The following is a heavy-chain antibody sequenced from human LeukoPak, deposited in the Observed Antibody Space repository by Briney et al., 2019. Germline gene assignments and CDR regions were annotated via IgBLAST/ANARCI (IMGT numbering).Heavy chain of an antibody. CDR2: IYYSGST. Sequence: SETLSLTCTVSGGSISSNTYYWGWIRQPPGKGLEWIGSIYYSGSTYYNPSLKSRVTISVDTSKNQFSLKLSSVTAADTAVYYCARYTTLVRGAVHNWFDPWGQGTLVTVSS. D-gene: IGHD3-10*01. V-gene: IGHV4-39*01. CDR1: GGSISSNTYY. J-gene: IGHJ5*02. CDR3: ARYTTLVRGAVHNWFDP.